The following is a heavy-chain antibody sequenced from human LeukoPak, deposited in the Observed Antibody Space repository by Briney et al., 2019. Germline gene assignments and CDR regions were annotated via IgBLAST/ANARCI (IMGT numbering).Heavy chain of an antibody. V-gene: IGHV4-30-4*08. CDR1: GGSISSGDYY. Sequence: PSETLSLTCTVSGGSISSGDYYWSWIRQPPGKGLEWIGYIYYSGSTYYNPSLKSRVTISVDTSKNQFSLKLSSVTAADTAVYYCARDRALPSGSYLTDAFDIWGQGTMVTVSS. J-gene: IGHJ3*02. CDR2: IYYSGST. CDR3: ARDRALPSGSYLTDAFDI. D-gene: IGHD1-26*01.